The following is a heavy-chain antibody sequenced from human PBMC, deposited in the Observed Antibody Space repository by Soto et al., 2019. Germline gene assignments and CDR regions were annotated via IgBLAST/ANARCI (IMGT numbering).Heavy chain of an antibody. V-gene: IGHV4-34*01. CDR3: ARGGDCSSTSCNYYGMAV. CDR2: INHSGST. CDR1: GVSFIGYY. D-gene: IGHD2-2*01. J-gene: IGHJ6*01. Sequence: SETLSLTCAVYGVSFIGYYWSWILQPPGKGLEWIGEINHSGSTNYNPSLKSRVTISVDTSKNQFSLKLSSVTAADTAVYYCARGGDCSSTSCNYYGMAVWGQWTTVIVS.